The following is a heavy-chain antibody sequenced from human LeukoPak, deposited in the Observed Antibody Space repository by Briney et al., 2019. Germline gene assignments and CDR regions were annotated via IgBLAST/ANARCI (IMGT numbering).Heavy chain of an antibody. CDR1: GGSFSGYY. D-gene: IGHD2-2*01. CDR2: INHSGST. J-gene: IGHJ4*02. Sequence: SETLSLTCAVYGGSFSGYYWSWIRQPPGKGLEWIGEINHSGSTNYNPSLKSRVTISVDTSKNQFSLKLSSVTAADTAVYYCARTYSLVPAADYWGQGTLVTVSS. CDR3: ARTYSLVPAADY. V-gene: IGHV4-34*01.